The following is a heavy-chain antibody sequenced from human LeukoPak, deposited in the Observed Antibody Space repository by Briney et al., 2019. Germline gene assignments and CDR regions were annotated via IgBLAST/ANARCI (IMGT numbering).Heavy chain of an antibody. D-gene: IGHD2-15*01. V-gene: IGHV3-48*03. CDR1: GFTFSSYE. Sequence: GGSLRLSCAASGFTFSSYEMNWDRQAPGRGLEWVSYISSSGSTTYYADSVKGRFTISRDNAKNSLHLQMNSLRAEDTAVYYCARGLLCGSCYHTFDYWGQGTLVTVSS. CDR3: ARGLLCGSCYHTFDY. CDR2: ISSSGSTT. J-gene: IGHJ4*02.